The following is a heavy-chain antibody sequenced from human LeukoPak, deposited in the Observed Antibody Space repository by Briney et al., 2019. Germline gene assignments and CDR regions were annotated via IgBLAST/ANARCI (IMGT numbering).Heavy chain of an antibody. CDR1: GFTFSSYW. D-gene: IGHD3-10*01. CDR2: IKQDGSEK. J-gene: IGHJ4*02. V-gene: IGHV3-7*01. CDR3: ATDRAYFDY. Sequence: GGSLRLSCAASGFTFSSYWMSWVRQAPGKGLEWVANIKQDGSEKNYVDSAKGRFTISRDNAKNSLYLQMSSLRVEDTAVYYCATDRAYFDYWGQGTLVTVSS.